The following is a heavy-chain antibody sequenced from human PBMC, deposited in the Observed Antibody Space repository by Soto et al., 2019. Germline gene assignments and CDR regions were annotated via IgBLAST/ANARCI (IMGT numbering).Heavy chain of an antibody. CDR2: IYHSGTT. D-gene: IGHD3-22*01. Sequence: SETLSLTCAVSGYSISSGHYWGWIRQPPGKGLEWIGSIYHSGTTYDNPSLKSRVTISVDMSKNQFSLKLSSVTAADTAVYYRARLLYDSRGYYYFDYWGQGTLVTVSS. J-gene: IGHJ4*02. V-gene: IGHV4-38-2*01. CDR1: GYSISSGHY. CDR3: ARLLYDSRGYYYFDY.